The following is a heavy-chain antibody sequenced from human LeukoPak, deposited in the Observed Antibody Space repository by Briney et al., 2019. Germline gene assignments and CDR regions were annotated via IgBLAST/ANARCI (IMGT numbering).Heavy chain of an antibody. Sequence: PGGSLRLSCAASGFSVSSNYMSWVRQAPGKGLEWVSVICSGGSTYYADSVKGRFTISRHNSKNTLYPQMNSLRAEDTAVYYCARDSPPQSYWGQGTLVTVSS. CDR2: ICSGGST. CDR1: GFSVSSNY. CDR3: ARDSPPQSY. J-gene: IGHJ4*02. V-gene: IGHV3-53*04.